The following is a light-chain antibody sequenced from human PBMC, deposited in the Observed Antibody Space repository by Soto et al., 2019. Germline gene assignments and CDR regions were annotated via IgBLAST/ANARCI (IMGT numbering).Light chain of an antibody. V-gene: IGLV1-44*01. CDR1: SSNIGSKT. J-gene: IGLJ1*01. Sequence: QSVLTQPPSASGTPGQRVTISCPGSSSNIGSKTVNWYQQLPGTAPKLLIYSNYQPPSGVPDRFSGSKSGTSASLAISGLQSEDEAEYYCSAWDASLNGYVFGTGTKLTVL. CDR3: SAWDASLNGYV. CDR2: SNY.